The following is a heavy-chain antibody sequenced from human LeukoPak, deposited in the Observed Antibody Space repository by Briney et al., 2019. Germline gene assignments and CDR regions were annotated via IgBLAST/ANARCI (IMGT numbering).Heavy chain of an antibody. Sequence: GGSLRLSCAASGFTFSSYGMHWVRQAPGKGLEWVAFIRYDGSNKYYADSVKGRFTISRDNSKNTLYLQMNSLRAEDTAVYYCAKGRGYGYYDSSGPEAFDFWGQGTMVTVSS. CDR1: GFTFSSYG. CDR2: IRYDGSNK. D-gene: IGHD3-22*01. V-gene: IGHV3-30*02. J-gene: IGHJ3*01. CDR3: AKGRGYGYYDSSGPEAFDF.